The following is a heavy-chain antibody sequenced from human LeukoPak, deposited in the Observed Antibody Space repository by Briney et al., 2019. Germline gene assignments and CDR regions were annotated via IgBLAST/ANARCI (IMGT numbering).Heavy chain of an antibody. CDR1: GFTFSTYE. CDR2: IGSSGNTI. Sequence: GESLRLSCAASGFTFSTYEMNWVRQAPGKGLEWVSYIGSSGNTIYYADSVKGRFTISRDNAKNSLYLQMNSLRAEDTAVYYCARSAGTWFDPWGQGTLVTVSS. D-gene: IGHD1-1*01. CDR3: ARSAGTWFDP. J-gene: IGHJ5*02. V-gene: IGHV3-48*03.